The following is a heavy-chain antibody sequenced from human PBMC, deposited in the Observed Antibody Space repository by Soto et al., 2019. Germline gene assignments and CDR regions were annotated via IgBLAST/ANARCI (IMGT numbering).Heavy chain of an antibody. D-gene: IGHD6-19*01. CDR2: ISYAGNDN. J-gene: IGHJ3*01. CDR3: ARDRQQWLEPAGGALPF. Sequence: RRLSCAASGFTLSSYVMHWVRQAPGKGLEWVARISYAGNDNYYAGSVKGRFTISRDNSKKTLYLQMTSLRADDTAVYYCARDRQQWLEPAGGALPFWGQGTMVTVS. CDR1: GFTLSSYV. V-gene: IGHV3-30-3*01.